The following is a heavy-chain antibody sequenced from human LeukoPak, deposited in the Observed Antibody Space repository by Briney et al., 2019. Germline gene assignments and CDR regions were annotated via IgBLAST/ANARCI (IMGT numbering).Heavy chain of an antibody. Sequence: GGSLRLSCAASGFTFSSYAMSWVRQAPGKGLEWVSAISGSGGSTYYADSVKGRFTISRDNSKNTLYLQMNSLRAEDTAVYYCAKGGYSYGFLLNDAFDIWGQGTMATVSS. D-gene: IGHD5-18*01. V-gene: IGHV3-23*01. CDR2: ISGSGGST. CDR3: AKGGYSYGFLLNDAFDI. J-gene: IGHJ3*02. CDR1: GFTFSSYA.